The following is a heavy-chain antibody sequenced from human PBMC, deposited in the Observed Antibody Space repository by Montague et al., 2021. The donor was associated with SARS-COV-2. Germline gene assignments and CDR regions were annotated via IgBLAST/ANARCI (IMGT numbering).Heavy chain of an antibody. CDR1: GGSISSSNW. CDR3: ARDSSGWSRFDY. V-gene: IGHV4-4*02. Sequence: SETLSLTCAVSGGSISSSNWWSWVRQPPGKGLEWIGEIYHSGSTNYNPPLKSRVTISEDKSKNQFSLKLSSVTAADTAVYYCARDSSGWSRFDYWGQGTLVTVSS. J-gene: IGHJ4*02. CDR2: IYHSGST. D-gene: IGHD6-19*01.